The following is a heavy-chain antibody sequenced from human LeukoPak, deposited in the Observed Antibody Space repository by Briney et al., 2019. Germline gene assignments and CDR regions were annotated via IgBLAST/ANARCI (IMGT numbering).Heavy chain of an antibody. J-gene: IGHJ4*02. V-gene: IGHV3-30*04. Sequence: PGRSLRLSCAASGFTFSTYAMHWVRQAPGKGLEWVAVIPYDGSNKYYADSVKGRFTISRENSKNRLYLQMNSLRAEDTAVYYCAREPGYSYGFVDYWGQGTLVTVSS. CDR2: IPYDGSNK. CDR3: AREPGYSYGFVDY. D-gene: IGHD5-18*01. CDR1: GFTFSTYA.